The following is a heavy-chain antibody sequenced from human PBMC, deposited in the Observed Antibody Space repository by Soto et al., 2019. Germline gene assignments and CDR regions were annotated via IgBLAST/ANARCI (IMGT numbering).Heavy chain of an antibody. Sequence: HLQLQESRPGLVKPSETLTLSCTVSNGSISSGTYYWGWIRQPPGKGLERIGRTYYSGSTYNNPSLTRRVTIPVDTSKNQFSLNLSSVTAADTAVYYCARITGGYYYYYSLDVWGKGTTVSVSS. D-gene: IGHD1-20*01. CDR3: ARITGGYYYYYSLDV. CDR2: TYYSGST. J-gene: IGHJ6*03. CDR1: NGSISSGTYY. V-gene: IGHV4-39*01.